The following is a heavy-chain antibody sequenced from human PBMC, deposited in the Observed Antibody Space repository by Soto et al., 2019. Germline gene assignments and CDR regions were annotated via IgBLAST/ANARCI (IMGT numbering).Heavy chain of an antibody. D-gene: IGHD6-13*01. J-gene: IGHJ6*02. Sequence: PGGSLRLSCAASGFTFSSYGMHWVRQAPGKGLEWVAVIWYDGSNKYYADSVKGRFTISRDNSKNTLYLQMNSLRAEDTAVYYCARGQQLVHWGMDVWGQGTTVTSP. CDR3: ARGQQLVHWGMDV. CDR2: IWYDGSNK. V-gene: IGHV3-33*01. CDR1: GFTFSSYG.